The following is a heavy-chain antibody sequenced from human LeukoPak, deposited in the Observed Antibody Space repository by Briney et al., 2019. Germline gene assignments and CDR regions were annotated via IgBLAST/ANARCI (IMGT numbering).Heavy chain of an antibody. V-gene: IGHV4-39*01. CDR3: ARTLMGLRSPSFGY. CDR1: GGSISSSSYY. J-gene: IGHJ4*02. CDR2: IYYSGST. D-gene: IGHD5-12*01. Sequence: SETLSLTCTVSGGSISSSSYYWGWIRQPPGKGLEWIGSIYYSGSTYYNPSLKSRVTISVDTSKNQFSLKLSSVTAADTAVYYCARTLMGLRSPSFGYWGQGTLVTVSS.